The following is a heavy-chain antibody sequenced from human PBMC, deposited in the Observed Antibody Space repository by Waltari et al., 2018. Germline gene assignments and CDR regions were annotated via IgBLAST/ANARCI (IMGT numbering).Heavy chain of an antibody. CDR3: ARSTDSSGYYDLFDY. J-gene: IGHJ4*02. CDR1: GYRFTSHW. V-gene: IGHV5-51*01. Sequence: DVQLVQSGAEVKKPGESLNISCAASGYRFTSHWIGGVRRMPGKGLEWMGIIYPGDSDTRYSPSFQGQVTISADMSINTAYLQWSRLEPSDTAMYYCARSTDSSGYYDLFDYWGQGTLVSVSS. D-gene: IGHD3-22*01. CDR2: IYPGDSDT.